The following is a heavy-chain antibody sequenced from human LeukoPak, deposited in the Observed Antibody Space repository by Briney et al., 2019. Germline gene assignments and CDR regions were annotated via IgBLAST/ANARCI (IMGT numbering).Heavy chain of an antibody. Sequence: SETLSLTCTVSGGSISSGDYYWSWIRQPPGKGLEWIGYIYYSGSTYYNPSPKSRVTISVDTSKNQFSLKLSSVTAADTAVYYCARDLGLYYYYGMDVWGQGTTVTVSS. J-gene: IGHJ6*02. D-gene: IGHD7-27*01. CDR2: IYYSGST. V-gene: IGHV4-30-4*01. CDR1: GGSISSGDYY. CDR3: ARDLGLYYYYGMDV.